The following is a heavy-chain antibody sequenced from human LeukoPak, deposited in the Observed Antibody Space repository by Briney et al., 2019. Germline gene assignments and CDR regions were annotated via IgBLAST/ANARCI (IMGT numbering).Heavy chain of an antibody. D-gene: IGHD3-22*01. CDR3: ARDVYTTYDNGGGYFDY. V-gene: IGHV3-33*01. Sequence: GGSLRLSCVVCGFTFSTYGIHWVRQAPGKGLEWVALIWYDGSNKYYADSVKGRFTISRDNSKNTLYLQMNSLRADDTAVYYCARDVYTTYDNGGGYFDYWGQGTLVTVSS. J-gene: IGHJ4*02. CDR1: GFTFSTYG. CDR2: IWYDGSNK.